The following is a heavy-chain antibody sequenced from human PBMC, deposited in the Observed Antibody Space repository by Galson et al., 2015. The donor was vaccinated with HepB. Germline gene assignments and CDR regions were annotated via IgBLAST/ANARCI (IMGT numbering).Heavy chain of an antibody. CDR2: ISYDGSNK. Sequence: SLRLSCAASGFTFSSYAMHWVRQAPGKGLEWVAVISYDGSNKYYADSVKGRFTISRDNSKNTLYLQMNSLRAEDTAVYYCARDSAPGGHAFDIWGQGTMVTVSS. CDR1: GFTFSSYA. V-gene: IGHV3-30*04. CDR3: ARDSAPGGHAFDI. J-gene: IGHJ3*02.